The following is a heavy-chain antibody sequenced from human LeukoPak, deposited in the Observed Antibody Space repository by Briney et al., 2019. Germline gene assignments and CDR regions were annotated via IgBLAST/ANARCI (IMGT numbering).Heavy chain of an antibody. D-gene: IGHD4/OR15-4a*01. V-gene: IGHV4-4*07. J-gene: IGHJ4*02. Sequence: PSETLSLTCIVSGGSIRSDYWSWIRQPAGKGLVWIGRIYSGGSSNCNPSLKSRVTMSVDTSNNQISLKLTSVTAADTAVYYCARGSRGARFDYWGQGTLVTVSS. CDR2: IYSGGSS. CDR3: ARGSRGARFDY. CDR1: GGSIRSDY.